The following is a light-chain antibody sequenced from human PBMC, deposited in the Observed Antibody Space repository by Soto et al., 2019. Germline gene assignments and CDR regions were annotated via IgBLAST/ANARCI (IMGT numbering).Light chain of an antibody. CDR2: EVT. CDR1: SSDVGGYNY. V-gene: IGLV2-14*01. J-gene: IGLJ1*01. CDR3: SSFANTITLCA. Sequence: QSALTQPASVSGSPGQSITISCTGTSSDVGGYNYVSWFQHHPGKAPKLMIYEVTYRPSGVSNRFSGSKSGDTASLTISGLQAEDEADYYCSSFANTITLCAFGTGTKVTVL.